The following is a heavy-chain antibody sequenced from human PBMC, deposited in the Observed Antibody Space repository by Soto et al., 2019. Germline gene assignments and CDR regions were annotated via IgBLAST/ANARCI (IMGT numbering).Heavy chain of an antibody. V-gene: IGHV6-1*01. CDR1: GDSVSSNSAS. D-gene: IGHD1-1*01. CDR3: ARINWNQDAIDY. J-gene: IGHJ4*02. CDR2: TYYRSKWYN. Sequence: PSQTLSLTCAISGDSVSSNSASWNLIRQSPSRGLEWLGRTYYRSKWYNDYAVSVKSRITINPDTSKNQFSLQLNSVTPEDTAVYYCARINWNQDAIDYWGQGTLVTVSS.